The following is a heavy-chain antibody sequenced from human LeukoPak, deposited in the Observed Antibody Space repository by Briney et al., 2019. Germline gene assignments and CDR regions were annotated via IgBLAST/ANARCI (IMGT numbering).Heavy chain of an antibody. V-gene: IGHV3-9*01. CDR1: GFTFDDYA. CDR3: AKDCASSSSVSYWFDP. J-gene: IGHJ5*02. Sequence: GGSLRLSCAASGFTFDDYAMHWVRQAPGKGLEWVSGISWNSGSIGYADSVKGRFTISRDNAKNSLYLQMNSLRAEDTAVYYCAKDCASSSSVSYWFDPWGQGTLVTVSS. D-gene: IGHD6-6*01. CDR2: ISWNSGSI.